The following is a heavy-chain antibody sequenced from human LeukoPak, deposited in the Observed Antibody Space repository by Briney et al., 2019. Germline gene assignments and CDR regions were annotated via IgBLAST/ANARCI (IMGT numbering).Heavy chain of an antibody. CDR1: GASISDYY. CDR3: ARHSRAYSSTSGTFEY. J-gene: IGHJ4*02. CDR2: IYYPGRT. Sequence: PSDKLSLTYTVSGASISDYYWSWIRQDPGHGLEGFVYIYYPGRTKYNPSLESRVTISIDTSKNHLYLKPSSVTAADTAMYYCARHSRAYSSTSGTFEYWGQGTLVTVSS. V-gene: IGHV4-59*08. D-gene: IGHD2-2*01.